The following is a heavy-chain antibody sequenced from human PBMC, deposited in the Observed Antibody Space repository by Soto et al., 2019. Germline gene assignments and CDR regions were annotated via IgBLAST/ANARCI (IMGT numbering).Heavy chain of an antibody. CDR2: IYYSGST. CDR1: GGSISSGGYY. D-gene: IGHD3-22*01. Sequence: QVQLQESGPGLVKPSQTLSLTCTVSGGSISSGGYYWSWIRQHPGKGLEWIGYIYYSGSTYYNPSLKSRVTIAVDTSKNQFSLKLSSVTAADTAVYYCAAAVIGSDYYYGMDVWGQGTTVTVSS. V-gene: IGHV4-31*03. J-gene: IGHJ6*02. CDR3: AAAVIGSDYYYGMDV.